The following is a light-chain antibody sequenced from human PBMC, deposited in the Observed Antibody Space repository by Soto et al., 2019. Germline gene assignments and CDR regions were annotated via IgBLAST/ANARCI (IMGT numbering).Light chain of an antibody. Sequence: EIVLTQSPGTLSLSPGERATLSCRASQSVSSSYLAWYQQKPGQAPRLLIYDASNRATGIPARFSGSGSGTDFTLTISSLEPEDFAVYYCQQYGSSGTFGQGTKVDIK. CDR2: DAS. J-gene: IGKJ1*01. V-gene: IGKV3-20*01. CDR1: QSVSSSY. CDR3: QQYGSSGT.